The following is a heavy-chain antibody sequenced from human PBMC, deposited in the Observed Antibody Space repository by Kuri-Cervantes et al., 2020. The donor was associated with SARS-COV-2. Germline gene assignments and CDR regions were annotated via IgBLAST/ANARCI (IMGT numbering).Heavy chain of an antibody. J-gene: IGHJ5*02. D-gene: IGHD2-21*01. CDR3: ARQGVVIAFKGWFDP. Sequence: SETLSLTCTVAGGSISSSSYYWGWIRQPPGKGLEWIGSIYYSGSPYHNPSLKSRVTISVDTSKNQFSLKLSSVTAADTAGYYCARQGVVIAFKGWFDPWGQGTLVTVSS. V-gene: IGHV4-39*01. CDR1: GGSISSSSYY. CDR2: IYYSGSP.